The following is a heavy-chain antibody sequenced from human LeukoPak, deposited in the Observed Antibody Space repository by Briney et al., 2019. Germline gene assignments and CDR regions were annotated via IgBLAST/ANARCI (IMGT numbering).Heavy chain of an antibody. CDR3: ARASSRSGYYGY. J-gene: IGHJ4*02. CDR2: INHSGST. V-gene: IGHV4-34*01. Sequence: SETLSLTCAVYGGSFSGYYWSWIRQPPGKGLEWIGEINHSGSTNYNPSLKSRVTISVDTSKNQFSLKLSSVTAADTAVYYCARASSRSGYYGYWGQGTLVTVSS. CDR1: GGSFSGYY. D-gene: IGHD3-22*01.